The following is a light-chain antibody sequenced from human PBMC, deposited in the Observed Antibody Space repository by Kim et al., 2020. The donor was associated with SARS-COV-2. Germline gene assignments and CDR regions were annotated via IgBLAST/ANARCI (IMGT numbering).Light chain of an antibody. V-gene: IGKV3-20*01. J-gene: IGKJ4*01. CDR1: QSVSSSY. CDR2: GAS. Sequence: IVLTQSPGTLSLSPGERATLSCRASQSVSSSYLAWYQQKPGQAPRLLIYGASSRATGIPDRFSGSGSATDFTLTISRVEPEDFAVYYCQHYGDSPLTFGGGTKVDIK. CDR3: QHYGDSPLT.